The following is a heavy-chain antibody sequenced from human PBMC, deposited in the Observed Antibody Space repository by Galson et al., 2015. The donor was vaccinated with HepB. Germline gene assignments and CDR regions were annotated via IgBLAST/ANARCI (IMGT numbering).Heavy chain of an antibody. J-gene: IGHJ4*02. V-gene: IGHV2-5*02. CDR2: IYWDDTK. CDR1: GLSISASGEG. CDR3: AKLGNAFFEY. Sequence: PALVNPTQTLTLTCSLSGLSISASGEGVGWIRQSPGEALEWLSLIYWDDTKRYRPSLKRRLTITKDTSKNQVVLTMTNMDPVDTATYFCAKLGNAFFEYWGQGTPVTVSS. D-gene: IGHD4-23*01.